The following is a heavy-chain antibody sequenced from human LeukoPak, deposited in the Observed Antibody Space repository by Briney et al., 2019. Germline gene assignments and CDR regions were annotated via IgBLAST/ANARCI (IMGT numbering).Heavy chain of an antibody. CDR2: ISGSGGTG. J-gene: IGHJ4*02. CDR1: GFTFSTYA. Sequence: GGSLRLSCAASGFTFSTYAMSWVRQAPGKGLECISFISGSGGTGRYADSVRGRFTISRDNAESSLYLQMSSLRVEDTAVYYCARESWANVDYWGQGTLVTVPS. D-gene: IGHD1-26*01. V-gene: IGHV3-11*01. CDR3: ARESWANVDY.